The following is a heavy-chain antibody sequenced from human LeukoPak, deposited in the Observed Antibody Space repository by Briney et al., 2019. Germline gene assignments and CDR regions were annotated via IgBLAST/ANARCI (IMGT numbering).Heavy chain of an antibody. D-gene: IGHD6-6*01. J-gene: IGHJ6*03. V-gene: IGHV2-70*11. CDR1: GFSLSTSGMC. Sequence: RESGPALVKPTQTLTLTCTFSGFSLSTSGMCVSWIRQPPGMALEWLARIDWDDDKYYSTSLKTRLTISKDTSKNQVVLTMTNMDPVDTATYYCARIGYSSSSSYYYYMDVWGKGTTVTVS. CDR2: IDWDDDK. CDR3: ARIGYSSSSSYYYYMDV.